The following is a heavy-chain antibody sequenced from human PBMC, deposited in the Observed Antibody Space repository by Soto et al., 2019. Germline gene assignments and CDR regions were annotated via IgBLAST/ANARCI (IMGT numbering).Heavy chain of an antibody. J-gene: IGHJ4*02. CDR3: AALPRTNPCV. V-gene: IGHV3-7*01. CDR2: LKYDGSEE. CDR1: GFTFSSYW. D-gene: IGHD1-7*01. Sequence: EVQLVESGGGLVQSGGSLRLSCAASGFTFSSYWMNWVRQVPGKGLEWVAKLKYDGSEEYYVDSVKGRFTISRDNAKNSLDVQMNSLRAEETGVYDCAALPRTNPCVWGQGTLVTVSS.